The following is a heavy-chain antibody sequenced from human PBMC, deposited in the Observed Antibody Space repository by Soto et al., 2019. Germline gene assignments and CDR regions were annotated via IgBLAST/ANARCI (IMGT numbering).Heavy chain of an antibody. Sequence: QLQLEESGPGLVKPSETLSLTCTVSGGSISSSSYYWGWIRQSPGKGLEWIGSFYYSGSTYYSPSLKSRVPISGDTSKKQISLRLSSVTATDTAVYYCARISVASRYMDVWGKGATVTVSS. CDR2: FYYSGST. D-gene: IGHD5-12*01. CDR1: GGSISSSSYY. CDR3: ARISVASRYMDV. V-gene: IGHV4-39*01. J-gene: IGHJ6*03.